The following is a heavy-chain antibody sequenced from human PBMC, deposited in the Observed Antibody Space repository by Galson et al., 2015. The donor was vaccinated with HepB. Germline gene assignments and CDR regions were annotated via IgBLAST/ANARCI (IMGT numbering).Heavy chain of an antibody. D-gene: IGHD3-10*01. J-gene: IGHJ4*02. Sequence: SLRLSCAASGFTFSSYSMNWVRQAPGKGLEWVSYISSSSSTIYYADSVKGRFTISRDNAKNSLYLQMNSLRAEDTAVYYCARAYYYGSGSYHGYWGQGTLVTVSS. CDR3: ARAYYYGSGSYHGY. V-gene: IGHV3-48*04. CDR2: ISSSSSTI. CDR1: GFTFSSYS.